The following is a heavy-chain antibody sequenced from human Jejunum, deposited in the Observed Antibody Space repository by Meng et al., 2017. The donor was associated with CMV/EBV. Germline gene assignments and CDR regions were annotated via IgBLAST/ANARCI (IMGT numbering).Heavy chain of an antibody. CDR1: GGYSSGSLFY. Sequence: LTCTVSGGYSSGSLFYWGWIRQPPGKGLEWIASIDYSGSSYYNSSLRRRVTISVDTSKNQFSLKLTSVTAADMAVYYCARLDWELPDYWGQGTLVTVSS. CDR3: ARLDWELPDY. V-gene: IGHV4-39*01. J-gene: IGHJ4*02. D-gene: IGHD3-9*01. CDR2: IDYSGSS.